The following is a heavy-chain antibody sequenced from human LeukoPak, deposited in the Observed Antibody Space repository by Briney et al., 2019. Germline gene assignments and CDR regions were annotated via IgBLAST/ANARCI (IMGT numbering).Heavy chain of an antibody. CDR2: IYYSGRT. CDR1: GGSISSGDYY. J-gene: IGHJ1*01. D-gene: IGHD5-18*01. V-gene: IGHV4-30-4*08. CDR3: ARAQYRIQLWP. Sequence: SETLSLTCTVSGGSISSGDYYWSWIRQPPGKGLEWTGYIYYSGRTYYNPSLKSRVTISVDTSKNLCSLKLSSVTAADTAVYYCARAQYRIQLWPWGQGTLVTVSS.